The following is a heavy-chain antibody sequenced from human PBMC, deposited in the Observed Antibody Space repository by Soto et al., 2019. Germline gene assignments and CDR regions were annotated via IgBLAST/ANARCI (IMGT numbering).Heavy chain of an antibody. J-gene: IGHJ4*02. CDR3: FGNWFWRGY. V-gene: IGHV3-30*03. Sequence: QVQLVESGGGVIQPGRSLKLSCAASGFTFSSYGMHWVRQAPGKGLEWVAVISNDGTNKYYADSVKGRFTISRDNSKNTLYLQMNSLRAEDTAVYYCFGNWFWRGYWGQGTLVTVSS. CDR1: GFTFSSYG. D-gene: IGHD3-16*01. CDR2: ISNDGTNK.